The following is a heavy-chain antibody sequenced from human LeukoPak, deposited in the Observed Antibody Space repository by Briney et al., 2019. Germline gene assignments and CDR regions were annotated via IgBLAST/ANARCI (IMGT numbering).Heavy chain of an antibody. Sequence: SETLPLTCTVSGGSISSYYWTWIRQAPGKGLECIGYIYYSGITNYNPSLKSRVTMSVDTSTNQFSLKLSSVTAADTAVYYCASLSASYYGTYYFDFWGQGSLVTVSS. CDR3: ASLSASYYGTYYFDF. CDR2: IYYSGIT. J-gene: IGHJ4*02. V-gene: IGHV4-59*01. CDR1: GGSISSYY. D-gene: IGHD1-26*01.